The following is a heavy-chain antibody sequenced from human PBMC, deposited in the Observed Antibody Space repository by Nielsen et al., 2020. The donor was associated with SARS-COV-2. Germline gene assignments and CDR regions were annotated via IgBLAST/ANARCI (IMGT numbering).Heavy chain of an antibody. V-gene: IGHV3-30*19. Sequence: LSLTCAASGFIFSSCGMHWVRQAPGKGLEWVAVISYDGSNKYYADSVKGRFTISIDNSKNTLYLQMNSLRAEDTAVYYCARELIANYGMDVWGQGTTVTVSS. D-gene: IGHD3-16*01. CDR2: ISYDGSNK. J-gene: IGHJ6*02. CDR1: GFIFSSCG. CDR3: ARELIANYGMDV.